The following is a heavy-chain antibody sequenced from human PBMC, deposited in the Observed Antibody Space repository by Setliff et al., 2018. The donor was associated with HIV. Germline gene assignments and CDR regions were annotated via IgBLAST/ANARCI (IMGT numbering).Heavy chain of an antibody. V-gene: IGHV4-34*01. CDR1: GGSFSGYY. J-gene: IGHJ4*02. CDR3: ARGGLTAAGTLLLVGYFDY. CDR2: INHSGST. Sequence: SETLSLTCAVYGGSFSGYYWSWIRQPPGKGLEWIGEINHSGSTNFNPSLKSRVTISVDTSKNQFSLKLSSVTAADTAVYYGARGGLTAAGTLLLVGYFDYWGQGTLVTVSS. D-gene: IGHD6-13*01.